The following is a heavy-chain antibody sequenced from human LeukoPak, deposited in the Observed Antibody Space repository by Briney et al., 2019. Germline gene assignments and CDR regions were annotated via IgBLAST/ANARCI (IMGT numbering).Heavy chain of an antibody. CDR2: IIPIFGTA. D-gene: IGHD2-21*01. CDR1: GGTFSSYA. CDR3: ARRLDY. Sequence: ASVKVSCKASGGTFSSYAISWVRQAPGQGLEWMGGIIPIFGTANYAQKFQGRVTMTRDMSTSTVYMELSSLRSEDTAVYYCARRLDYWGQGTLVTVSS. V-gene: IGHV1-69*05. J-gene: IGHJ4*02.